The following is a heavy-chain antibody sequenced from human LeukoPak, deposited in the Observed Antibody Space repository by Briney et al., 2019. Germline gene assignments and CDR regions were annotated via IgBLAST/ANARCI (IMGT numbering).Heavy chain of an antibody. CDR2: IYHSGST. CDR1: GGAISSSNW. D-gene: IGHD1-1*01. CDR3: ARVEDMNWNLDY. J-gene: IGHJ4*02. V-gene: IGHV4-4*02. Sequence: PSETLSLTCAVSGGAISSSNWWSWVRQPPGKGLEWIGEIYHSGSTNYNPSLKSRVTISVDKSKNQFSLKLSSVTAADTAVYYCARVEDMNWNLDYWGQGTLVTVSS.